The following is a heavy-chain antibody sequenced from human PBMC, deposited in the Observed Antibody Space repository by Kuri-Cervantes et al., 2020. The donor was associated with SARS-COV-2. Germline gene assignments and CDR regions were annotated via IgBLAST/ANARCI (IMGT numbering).Heavy chain of an antibody. CDR1: GFTFSSYW. CDR2: IKQDGSEK. J-gene: IGHJ4*02. D-gene: IGHD3-22*01. CDR3: ARAHYYYDSSGYYPLDY. V-gene: IGHV3-7*02. Sequence: GSLKISCAASGFTFSSYWMSWVRQAPGKGLEWVANIKQDGSEKYYADSVKGRFTISRDNSKNTLYLQMNSLRAEDTAVYYCARAHYYYDSSGYYPLDYWGQGTLVTVSS.